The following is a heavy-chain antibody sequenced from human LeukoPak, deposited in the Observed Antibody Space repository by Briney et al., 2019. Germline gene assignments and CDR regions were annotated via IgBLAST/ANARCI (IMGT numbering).Heavy chain of an antibody. V-gene: IGHV3-53*01. CDR1: GFTVSSNY. CDR2: IYSGGST. D-gene: IGHD6-13*01. CDR3: ARDYHSSSWYFPPSFDY. Sequence: GGSLRLSCAASGFTVSSNYMSWVRQAPGKGLEWVSVIYSGGSTYYADSVKGRFTISRDNSKNTLYLQMNSLRAEDTAVYYCARDYHSSSWYFPPSFDYWGQGTLVTVSS. J-gene: IGHJ4*02.